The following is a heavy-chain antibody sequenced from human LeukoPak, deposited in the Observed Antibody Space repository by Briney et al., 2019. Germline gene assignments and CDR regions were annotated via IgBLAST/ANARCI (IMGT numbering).Heavy chain of an antibody. J-gene: IGHJ3*02. CDR3: ARVKSYYYDTSDKDAFDI. Sequence: GASVKVSCKASGYTFTSYSMHWVRQAPGQGLEWMGIINPRGGSTSYTQKFQGRVTMTRDTSTNTVYMELSSLRSEDTAVYYCARVKSYYYDTSDKDAFDIWGQGTMVTVSS. CDR1: GYTFTSYS. V-gene: IGHV1-46*01. CDR2: INPRGGST. D-gene: IGHD3-22*01.